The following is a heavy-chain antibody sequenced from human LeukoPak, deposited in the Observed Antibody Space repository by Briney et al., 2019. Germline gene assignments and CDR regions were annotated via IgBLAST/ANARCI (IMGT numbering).Heavy chain of an antibody. CDR1: GFTFSTSW. V-gene: IGHV3-74*01. Sequence: GGSPRLSCATSGFTFSTSWVHWVRQAPGKGLVWVSRINTDGNTRDYADSVKGRFTISRDNAKNTLYLQMNSLRAEDTAVYYCVRDMGYYDKVWGQGTLVTVSS. J-gene: IGHJ4*02. CDR3: VRDMGYYDKV. D-gene: IGHD3-22*01. CDR2: INTDGNTR.